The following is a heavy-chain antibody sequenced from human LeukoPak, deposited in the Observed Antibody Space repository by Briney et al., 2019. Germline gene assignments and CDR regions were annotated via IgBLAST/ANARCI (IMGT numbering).Heavy chain of an antibody. Sequence: GGSLRLSCAVSGFTFRSYAMSWVRQAPGKGLEWVSGISSSGGSTYYADSVKGRFTISRDNPKDTLYLQIISLRAEDTAVYYCAKAGGKKFYSGSGSYYNSSYYWYFDLWGRGTLVTVSS. CDR1: GFTFRSYA. CDR3: AKAGGKKFYSGSGSYYNSSYYWYFDL. J-gene: IGHJ2*01. V-gene: IGHV3-23*01. CDR2: ISSSGGST. D-gene: IGHD3-10*01.